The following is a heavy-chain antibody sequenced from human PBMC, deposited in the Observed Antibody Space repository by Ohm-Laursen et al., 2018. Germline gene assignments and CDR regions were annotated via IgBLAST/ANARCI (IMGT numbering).Heavy chain of an antibody. J-gene: IGHJ6*02. V-gene: IGHV1-2*02. D-gene: IGHD2/OR15-2a*01. CDR3: ARERMTHYYYYGMDV. CDR2: INPNSGGT. CDR1: GYTFTGYY. Sequence: SVKVSCKASGYTFTGYYMHWVRQAPGQGLEWMGWINPNSGGTNYAQKFQGRVTMTRDTSISTAYMELSRLRSDDTAVYYCARERMTHYYYYGMDVWGQGTTVTVSS.